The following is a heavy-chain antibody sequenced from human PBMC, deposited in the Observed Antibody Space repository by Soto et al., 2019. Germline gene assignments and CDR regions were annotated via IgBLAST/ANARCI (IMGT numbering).Heavy chain of an antibody. Sequence: PGGSLRLSCAASGFTFSSYAMSWVRQAPGKGLEWVSAISGSGGSTYYADSVKGRFTISRDNSKNTLYLQMNSLRAEDTAVYYCAKSEEEVTMIVVVTPSYWGQGTLVTVSS. CDR2: ISGSGGST. V-gene: IGHV3-23*01. J-gene: IGHJ4*02. D-gene: IGHD3-22*01. CDR3: AKSEEEVTMIVVVTPSY. CDR1: GFTFSSYA.